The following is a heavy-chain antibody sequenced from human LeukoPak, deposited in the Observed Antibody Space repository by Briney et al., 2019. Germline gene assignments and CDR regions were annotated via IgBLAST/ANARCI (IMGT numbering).Heavy chain of an antibody. CDR3: AREESGGYFDY. D-gene: IGHD2-8*02. V-gene: IGHV1-46*01. CDR2: SNPSGVGT. CDR1: GYTFTSYY. J-gene: IGHJ4*02. Sequence: ASVNVSCKASGYTFTSYYMHLVRQAPGQELEWMGVSNPSGVGTNYAQKFQGRVTMTRDTSTTTVYMELSSLRSEDTAVYYCAREESGGYFDYWGQGTLVTVSS.